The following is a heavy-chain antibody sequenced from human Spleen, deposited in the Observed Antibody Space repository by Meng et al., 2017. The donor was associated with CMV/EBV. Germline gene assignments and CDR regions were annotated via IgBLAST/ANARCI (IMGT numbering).Heavy chain of an antibody. V-gene: IGHV4-34*01. CDR2: INHSGST. D-gene: IGHD1-14*01. CDR1: GGSFSGDY. CDR3: ARTEEVFDY. Sequence: VRRQCGGAGLVHVPENLSPTCGVYGGSFSGDYWRWIRQPPGKGLEWIGEINHSGSTNYNPSLKSRVTISVDTSKNQFSLKLSSVTAADTAVYYCARTEEVFDYWGQGTLVTVSS. J-gene: IGHJ4*02.